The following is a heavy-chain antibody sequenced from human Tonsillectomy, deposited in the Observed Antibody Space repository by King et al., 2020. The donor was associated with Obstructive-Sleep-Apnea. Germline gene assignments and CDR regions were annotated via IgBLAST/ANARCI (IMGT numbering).Heavy chain of an antibody. V-gene: IGHV3-11*01. Sequence: VQLVESGGGLVKPGGSLRLSCAASGFTFSDYYMSWLRQAPGKGLEWVSYISSSGSTIYYADSVKGRFTISRDNAKNSLYLQMNSLRAEDTAVYYCAGGWYYDILTGYSRGEYFQHWGQGTLVTVSS. J-gene: IGHJ1*01. CDR1: GFTFSDYY. CDR2: ISSSGSTI. D-gene: IGHD3-9*01. CDR3: AGGWYYDILTGYSRGEYFQH.